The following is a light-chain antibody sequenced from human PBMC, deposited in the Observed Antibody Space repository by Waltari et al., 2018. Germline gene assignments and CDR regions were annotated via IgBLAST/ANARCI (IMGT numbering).Light chain of an antibody. CDR3: QQYNSYWWT. Sequence: DIQMTQSPSTLSPSVGDRVTVTCRASQTIGTYLAWFQRKPGKAPKLLIYEASTLENGVPSRFSGSGSGTEFTLTISSLEPDDFATYYCQQYNSYWWTFGLGTKVEV. CDR1: QTIGTY. V-gene: IGKV1-5*03. J-gene: IGKJ1*01. CDR2: EAS.